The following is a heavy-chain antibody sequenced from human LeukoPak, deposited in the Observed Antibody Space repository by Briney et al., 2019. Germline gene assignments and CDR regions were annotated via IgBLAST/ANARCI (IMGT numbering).Heavy chain of an antibody. Sequence: SETLSLTCTVSGGSISSGSYYWSWIRQPAGKGLEWIVCIYTSGSTNYNPSLKSRVTISVDTSKNQFSLKLSSVTAADKAVYYCARVAYGGNSGFPFDYWGQGTLVTVSS. CDR1: GGSISSGSYY. CDR2: IYTSGST. J-gene: IGHJ4*02. D-gene: IGHD4-23*01. V-gene: IGHV4-61*02. CDR3: ARVAYGGNSGFPFDY.